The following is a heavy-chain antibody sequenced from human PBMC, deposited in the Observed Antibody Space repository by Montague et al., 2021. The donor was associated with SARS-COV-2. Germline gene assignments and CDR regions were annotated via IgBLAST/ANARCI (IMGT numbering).Heavy chain of an antibody. Sequence: SETLSLTCAVDGGSFTGYSWNWIRQPPGKGLEWIGEVNHPGGTNYNPSLKSRVTISIDMSKNQFSLNLESVTAADTAVYYCARPVSSSWYRFEYWGQGTLVTVSS. CDR2: VNHPGGT. D-gene: IGHD6-19*01. CDR1: GGSFTGYS. CDR3: ARPVSSSWYRFEY. V-gene: IGHV4-34*01. J-gene: IGHJ4*02.